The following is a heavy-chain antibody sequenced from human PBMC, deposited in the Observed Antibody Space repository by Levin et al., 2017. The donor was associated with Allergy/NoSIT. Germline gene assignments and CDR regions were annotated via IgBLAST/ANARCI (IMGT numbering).Heavy chain of an antibody. Sequence: PSETLSLTCTVSGGSISSYYWSWIRQPPGKGLEWIGYIYYSGSTNYNPSLKSRVTISVDTSKNQFSLKLSSVTAADTAVYYCARHGRYVILTGHPLLDDYYMDGWGKGTTVTVSS. V-gene: IGHV4-59*08. CDR2: IYYSGST. CDR3: ARHGRYVILTGHPLLDDYYMDG. CDR1: GGSISSYY. J-gene: IGHJ6*03. D-gene: IGHD3-9*01.